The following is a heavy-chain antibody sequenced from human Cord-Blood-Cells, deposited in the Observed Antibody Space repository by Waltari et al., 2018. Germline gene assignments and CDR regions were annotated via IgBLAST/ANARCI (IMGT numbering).Heavy chain of an antibody. CDR2: INPNRGGT. CDR1: GYTFTGYY. V-gene: IGHV1-2*02. D-gene: IGHD6-6*01. J-gene: IGHJ2*01. CDR3: ARDPYSSSSRIYWYFDL. Sequence: QVQLVQSGAEVKKPGASVKVSCKASGYTFTGYYMHWVRQAPGQGLEWMGGINPNRGGTNYAQNFQGRVTMTRDTSISTAYMELSRLRSDDTAVYYCARDPYSSSSRIYWYFDLWGRGTLVTVSS.